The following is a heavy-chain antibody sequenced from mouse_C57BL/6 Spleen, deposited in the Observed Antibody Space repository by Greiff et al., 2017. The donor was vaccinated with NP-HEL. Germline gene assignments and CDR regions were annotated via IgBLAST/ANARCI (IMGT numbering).Heavy chain of an antibody. CDR2: ISSGGSYT. Sequence: DVQLVESGGGLVKPGGSLKLSCAASGFPFSSYGMSCVRQTPDKMLEWVATISSGGSYTSSPDSVKWRFTISRDNATNTLYLQRSSLKSEDTARYYCARRYDGYSAWFAYWGQGTLVTVSA. D-gene: IGHD2-3*01. V-gene: IGHV5-6*03. CDR1: GFPFSSYG. J-gene: IGHJ3*01. CDR3: ARRYDGYSAWFAY.